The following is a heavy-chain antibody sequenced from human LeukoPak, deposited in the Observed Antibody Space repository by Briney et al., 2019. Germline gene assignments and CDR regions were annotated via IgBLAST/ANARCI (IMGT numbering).Heavy chain of an antibody. Sequence: ASVKVSCKASGYTFTSYGISWVRQAPGQGLEWMGWISAYNGNTNYAQKLQGRVTMTTDTSTSTAYMELRSLRSDDTAVYYCASQRVGATPYYYYYGMDVWGQGTTVTVSS. CDR3: ASQRVGATPYYYYYGMDV. V-gene: IGHV1-18*01. CDR2: ISAYNGNT. CDR1: GYTFTSYG. J-gene: IGHJ6*02. D-gene: IGHD1-26*01.